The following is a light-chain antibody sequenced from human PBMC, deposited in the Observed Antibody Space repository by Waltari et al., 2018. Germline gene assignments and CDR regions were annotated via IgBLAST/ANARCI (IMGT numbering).Light chain of an antibody. V-gene: IGKV3-20*01. CDR1: QTVDSNS. CDR2: AAS. J-gene: IGKJ2*01. Sequence: IALTQSPGTLSLSPGERATLSCRASQTVDSNSVAWYQQRPGRVPRLLIFAASSRATGIPDRFSASGSGTDFTLTISRLEPEDFAVYYCQQYDWSPPGYTFGQGTKLEIK. CDR3: QQYDWSPPGYT.